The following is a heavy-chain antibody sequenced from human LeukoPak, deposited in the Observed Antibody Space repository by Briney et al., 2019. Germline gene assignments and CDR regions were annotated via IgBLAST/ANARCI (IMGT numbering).Heavy chain of an antibody. CDR3: ARGDSGGWYAAMDV. V-gene: IGHV1-69*04. Sequence: GASVKVSCKASGGTFSSYAISWVRQAPGQGLEWMGRIIPILGMANYAQKFQGRVTITADKSTSTAYMELSSLSSDDTAVYYCARGDSGGWYAAMDVWGQGTTVTVSS. D-gene: IGHD6-19*01. CDR1: GGTFSSYA. CDR2: IIPILGMA. J-gene: IGHJ6*02.